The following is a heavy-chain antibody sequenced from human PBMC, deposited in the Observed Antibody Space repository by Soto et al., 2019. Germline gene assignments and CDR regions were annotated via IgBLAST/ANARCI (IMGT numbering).Heavy chain of an antibody. CDR2: IIPIFGTA. D-gene: IGHD2-15*01. CDR3: ARQGECSGGSCSTPFDY. J-gene: IGHJ4*02. V-gene: IGHV1-69*12. CDR1: GGTFSSYA. Sequence: QVQLVQSGAEVKKPGSSVKVSCKASGGTFSSYAISWVRQAPGQGLEWMGGIIPIFGTANYAQKFQGRVTITADESTSTAYMELSSLRSEDTAVYYGARQGECSGGSCSTPFDYWGQGTLVTVSS.